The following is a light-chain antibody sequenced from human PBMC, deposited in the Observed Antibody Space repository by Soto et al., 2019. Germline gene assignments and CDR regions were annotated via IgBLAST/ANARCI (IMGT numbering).Light chain of an antibody. CDR2: EVT. Sequence: QSALTQPASVSGSPGQSITFSCTGTNGDIGNYDLVSWYQQHPGKAPKLLISEVTKRPSGISYRFSGSKSGSTASLTISGLQAEDEADYYCCSYAGSNTYVFGTGTKVTVL. CDR3: CSYAGSNTYV. V-gene: IGLV2-23*02. CDR1: NGDIGNYDL. J-gene: IGLJ1*01.